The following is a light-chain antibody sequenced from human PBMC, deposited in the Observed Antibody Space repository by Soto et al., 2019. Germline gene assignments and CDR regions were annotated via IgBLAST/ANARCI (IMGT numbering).Light chain of an antibody. CDR3: QQYNNWPIT. CDR2: DAS. Sequence: VLTQSPATLSLSPGEKATLSCRASQDINTYLGWYQQKPGQPPRLLIYDASNRASGFPARFSGSGSGTDFTLTIDTLEPEDFAVYYCQQYNNWPITFGQGTRLEIK. V-gene: IGKV3-11*01. J-gene: IGKJ5*01. CDR1: QDINTY.